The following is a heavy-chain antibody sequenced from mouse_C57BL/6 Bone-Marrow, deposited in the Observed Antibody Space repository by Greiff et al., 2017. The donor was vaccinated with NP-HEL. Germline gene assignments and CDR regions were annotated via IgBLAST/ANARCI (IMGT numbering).Heavy chain of an antibody. D-gene: IGHD2-5*01. CDR1: GFTFSSYA. Sequence: EVQVVESGGGLVKPGGSLKLSCAASGFTFSSYAMSWVRQTPETRLEWVATISDGGSYTYYPDNVKGRFTISRDNAKNNLYLQMSHLKSEDTAMYYCARGYYSNYRYAMDYWGQGTSVTVSS. CDR2: ISDGGSYT. J-gene: IGHJ4*01. V-gene: IGHV5-4*01. CDR3: ARGYYSNYRYAMDY.